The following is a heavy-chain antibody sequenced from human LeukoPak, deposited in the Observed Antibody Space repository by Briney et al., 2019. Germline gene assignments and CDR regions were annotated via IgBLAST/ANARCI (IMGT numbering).Heavy chain of an antibody. J-gene: IGHJ4*02. CDR2: IYHSGST. CDR3: ARGPAPYYFDY. Sequence: SQTLSLTCTVSGGSISSGAYYWSWIRQHPGKGLEWIGYIYHSGSTYYNPSLKSRVTISVDRSKNQFSLKLSSVTAADTAVYYCARGPAPYYFDYWGQGTLVTVSS. D-gene: IGHD2-2*01. CDR1: GGSISSGAYY. V-gene: IGHV4-30-2*01.